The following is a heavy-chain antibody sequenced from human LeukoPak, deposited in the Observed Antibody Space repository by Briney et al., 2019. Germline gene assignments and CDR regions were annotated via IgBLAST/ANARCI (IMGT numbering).Heavy chain of an antibody. CDR2: ISSSGSTI. Sequence: GSLRLSCAASGFTFSSYTMNWVRQAPGKGLEWLSYISSSGSTIYYADSVKGRFTISRDNAKNSLYLQMNSLRAEDTAVYYCASSGSYYYFDYWGQGTLVTVSS. V-gene: IGHV3-48*04. CDR3: ASSGSYYYFDY. J-gene: IGHJ4*02. CDR1: GFTFSSYT. D-gene: IGHD1-26*01.